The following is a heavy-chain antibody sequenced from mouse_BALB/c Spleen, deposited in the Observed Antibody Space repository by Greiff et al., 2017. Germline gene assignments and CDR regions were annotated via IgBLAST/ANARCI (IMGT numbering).Heavy chain of an antibody. J-gene: IGHJ4*01. Sequence: VHVKQSGPELVKPGASVKISCKASGYSFTGYYMHWVKQSHVKSLEWIGRINPYNGATSYNQNFKDKASLTVDKSSSTAYMELHSLTSEDSAVYYCARNYYGSYYAMDYWGQGTSVTVSS. V-gene: IGHV1-31*01. CDR2: INPYNGAT. CDR3: ARNYYGSYYAMDY. CDR1: GYSFTGYY. D-gene: IGHD1-1*01.